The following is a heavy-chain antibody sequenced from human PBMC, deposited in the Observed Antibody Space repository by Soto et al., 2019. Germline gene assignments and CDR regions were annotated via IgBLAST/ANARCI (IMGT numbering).Heavy chain of an antibody. D-gene: IGHD3-16*01. CDR1: GYTFTSYG. J-gene: IGHJ6*02. CDR3: ARSWVTGKGGMGV. Sequence: ASVKVSCKASGYTFTSYGFSWVRQAPGQGLEWMGWINGYTGNTHYAQKFQGRVTMTTDTSTSTAYMELWTLISDDTAVYYCARSWVTGKGGMGVWGQGTTVTV. CDR2: INGYTGNT. V-gene: IGHV1-18*01.